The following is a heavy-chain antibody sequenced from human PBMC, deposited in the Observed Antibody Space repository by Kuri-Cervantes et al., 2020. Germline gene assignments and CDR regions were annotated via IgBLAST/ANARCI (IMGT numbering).Heavy chain of an antibody. Sequence: ETLSLTCAASRFTVSSNYMSWVRQAPGKGLEWVSVIYSGGSTYYADSVKGRFTISRDNAENSLYLQMNSLRAEDTAVYYCAREGGYGDYIRDYGMDVWGQGTTVTVSS. CDR2: IYSGGST. CDR3: AREGGYGDYIRDYGMDV. J-gene: IGHJ6*02. CDR1: RFTVSSNY. V-gene: IGHV3-66*01. D-gene: IGHD4-17*01.